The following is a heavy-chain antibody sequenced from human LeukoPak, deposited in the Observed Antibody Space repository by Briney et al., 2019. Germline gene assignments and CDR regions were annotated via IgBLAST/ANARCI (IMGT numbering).Heavy chain of an antibody. CDR2: IYYIGVT. CDR3: AGHGCSSTSCPSAYYMDV. Sequence: SETLSLTCTVSGGSITDYYWSWIRQPPGKGLEWIGYIYYIGVTTYNPSLKSRVTISVDTSKNQFSLKLSSVTAADTAVYYCAGHGCSSTSCPSAYYMDVWGKGTTVTVSS. CDR1: GGSITDYY. D-gene: IGHD2-2*01. V-gene: IGHV4-59*08. J-gene: IGHJ6*03.